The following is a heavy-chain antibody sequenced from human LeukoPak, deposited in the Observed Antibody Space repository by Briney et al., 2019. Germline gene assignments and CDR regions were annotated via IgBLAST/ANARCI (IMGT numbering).Heavy chain of an antibody. J-gene: IGHJ3*02. Sequence: GGSLRLSCAASGFTFSSYNMNWVRQAPGKGLEWVSFISGSSSAIYYADSVKGRFTISRDNAKNSLYLQMNSLRDEDTAVYYCARPSSGMCGQGTMVTVSS. CDR2: ISGSSSAI. CDR3: ARPSSGM. D-gene: IGHD3-10*01. CDR1: GFTFSSYN. V-gene: IGHV3-48*02.